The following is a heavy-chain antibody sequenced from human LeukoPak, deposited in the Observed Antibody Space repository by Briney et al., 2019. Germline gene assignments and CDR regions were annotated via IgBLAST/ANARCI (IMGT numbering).Heavy chain of an antibody. CDR2: IYYSGST. J-gene: IGHJ6*04. CDR1: GGSISSGDYY. CDR3: ARARSAGNIYYYGMDV. V-gene: IGHV4-30-4*02. Sequence: SDTLSLTCTVSGGSISSGDYYWRWIRQPPGKGLEWIGYIYYSGSTYYNPSLKSRVTISVDTSKNQFSLKLSSVTAADTAVYYCARARSAGNIYYYGMDVWGKGTTVTVSS. D-gene: IGHD6-13*01.